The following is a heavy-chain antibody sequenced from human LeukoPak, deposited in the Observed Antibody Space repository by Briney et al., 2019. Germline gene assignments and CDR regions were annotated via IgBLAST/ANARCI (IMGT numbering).Heavy chain of an antibody. Sequence: SETLSLTCIVPGGSISSSSYYWAWIRQSPGKGLEWIVTFSSGGSAYYNPSLTSRVSISKDTSDNQFSLRLYSVTAADTAVYYCARKQTGTMYDVWGQGTQVTVSS. V-gene: IGHV4-39*07. CDR2: FSSGGSA. D-gene: IGHD1-7*01. J-gene: IGHJ6*02. CDR3: ARKQTGTMYDV. CDR1: GGSISSSSYY.